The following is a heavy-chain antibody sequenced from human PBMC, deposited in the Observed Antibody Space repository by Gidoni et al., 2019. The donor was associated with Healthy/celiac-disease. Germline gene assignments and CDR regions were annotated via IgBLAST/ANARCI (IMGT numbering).Heavy chain of an antibody. J-gene: IGHJ4*02. CDR3: PRGPGIAVAGTPFDY. CDR2: IIPIFGTA. D-gene: IGHD6-19*01. V-gene: IGHV1-69*01. CDR1: GGSFSSYA. Sequence: QVQLVQSGAEVKKPGYSVKVCCKASGGSFSSYALSRVRQAPGQGLEWIGGIIPIFGTAIYAQQCQGRVTITADESTSTAYMERSSLRSDDTAVYHCPRGPGIAVAGTPFDYLVQGTLVTVSS.